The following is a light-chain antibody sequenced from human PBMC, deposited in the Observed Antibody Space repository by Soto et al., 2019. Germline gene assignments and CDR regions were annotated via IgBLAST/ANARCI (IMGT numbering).Light chain of an antibody. V-gene: IGKV3-20*01. CDR2: GAS. CDR1: QSVGNSH. Sequence: ETVLTQSPGTLYFSPGERATLSCRASQSVGNSHVAWYQQRRGLPPRLLIYGASNRATGIPDRFSGSGSEADFTLTISRLEPEDFAVYFCQQYGNSPPGTFGQGTRL. CDR3: QQYGNSPPGT. J-gene: IGKJ5*01.